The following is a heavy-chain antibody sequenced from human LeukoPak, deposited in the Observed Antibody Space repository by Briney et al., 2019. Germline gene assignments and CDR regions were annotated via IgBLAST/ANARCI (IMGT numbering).Heavy chain of an antibody. J-gene: IGHJ4*02. CDR3: ASGRGVSSDY. D-gene: IGHD3-10*01. CDR2: INSDDSSR. Sequence: GGSLRLSCAAPGFTFSSYWMHWVRQAPGKGLVWVSRINSDDSSRSYADSVKGRFTISRDNAKNTLYLQMNSLRAEDTAVYYCASGRGVSSDYWGQGTLVTVSS. V-gene: IGHV3-74*01. CDR1: GFTFSSYW.